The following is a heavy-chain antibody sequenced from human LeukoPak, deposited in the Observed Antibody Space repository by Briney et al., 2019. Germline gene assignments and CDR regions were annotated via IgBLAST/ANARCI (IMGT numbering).Heavy chain of an antibody. D-gene: IGHD3-10*01. CDR1: GYTFTSYY. Sequence: ASVKVSCKASGYTFTSYYMHWVRQAPGQGLEWMGIINPSGGSTSYAQKFQGRVTITRDTSASTAYMELSSLRSEDTAVYYCARDLAYYYGSGSYVDAFDIWGQGTMVTVSS. CDR2: INPSGGST. CDR3: ARDLAYYYGSGSYVDAFDI. J-gene: IGHJ3*02. V-gene: IGHV1-46*01.